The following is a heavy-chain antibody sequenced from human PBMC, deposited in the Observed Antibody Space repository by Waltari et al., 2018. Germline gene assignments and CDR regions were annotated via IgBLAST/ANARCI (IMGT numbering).Heavy chain of an antibody. CDR3: ARDLYDSRVPGDYFDY. CDR2: IDPNTGGT. J-gene: IGHJ4*02. D-gene: IGHD3-16*01. CDR1: GYPFTGYY. V-gene: IGHV1-2*02. Sequence: QVHLVQSGAEVRKPGASVKVSCKGSGYPFTGYYIQWLRQAPGQGLEWMGWIDPNTGGTSLAQKFQGRVTMTRDTSINTVYMELSSLGSDDTAVYYCARDLYDSRVPGDYFDYWGQGTLVTVSS.